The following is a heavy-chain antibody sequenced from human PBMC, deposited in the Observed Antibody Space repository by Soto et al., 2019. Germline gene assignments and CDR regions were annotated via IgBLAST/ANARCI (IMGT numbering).Heavy chain of an antibody. Sequence: SVKVSCKASGGTFSSYAISWVRQAPGQGLEWMGGIIPIFGTANYAQKFQGRVTITADKSTSTAYMELSSLRSEDTAVYYCASLARITYYDILTGPGYFDYGGQGTLVTVS. CDR3: ASLARITYYDILTGPGYFDY. CDR2: IIPIFGTA. CDR1: GGTFSSYA. D-gene: IGHD3-9*01. J-gene: IGHJ4*02. V-gene: IGHV1-69*06.